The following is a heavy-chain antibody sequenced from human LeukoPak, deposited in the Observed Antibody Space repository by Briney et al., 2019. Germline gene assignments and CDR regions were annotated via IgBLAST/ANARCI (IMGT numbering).Heavy chain of an antibody. J-gene: IGHJ4*02. D-gene: IGHD6-19*01. CDR1: GYTFTVYY. CDR3: AKISRSGWYVDY. CDR2: IDPDSGDT. V-gene: IGHV1-2*02. Sequence: SVQVSCKTSGYTFTVYYLHWGRQAPGQGLEWMGWIDPDSGDTYYAQKFQGRVPVNRDTSISTAYTDVNRLTSDDTAVYFCAKISRSGWYVDYWGQGTLVTVSS.